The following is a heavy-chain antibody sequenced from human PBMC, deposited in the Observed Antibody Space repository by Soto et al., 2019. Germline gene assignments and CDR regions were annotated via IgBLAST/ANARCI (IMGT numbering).Heavy chain of an antibody. CDR1: GFTFSSYG. Sequence: TGGSLRLSCAASGFTFSSYGMHWVRQAPGKGLEWVAVIWYDGSNKYYADSVKGRFTISRDSSKNTLYLQMNSLRAEDTAVYYCARKWDEGPVDIWGQGTMVTVSS. D-gene: IGHD1-26*01. CDR2: IWYDGSNK. V-gene: IGHV3-33*01. CDR3: ARKWDEGPVDI. J-gene: IGHJ3*02.